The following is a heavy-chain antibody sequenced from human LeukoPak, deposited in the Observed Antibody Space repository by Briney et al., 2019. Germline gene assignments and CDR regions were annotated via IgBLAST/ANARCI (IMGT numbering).Heavy chain of an antibody. D-gene: IGHD3-22*01. V-gene: IGHV4-59*01. J-gene: IGHJ3*02. CDR3: ARAVGNYNDTGLDAFDI. Sequence: SETLSLTCTVSGGSISNYYWSWIRQPPGKGLEGIGYIYYSGGTDYNPSLKSRVTMSVDTSKKQFSLKLSAVTAADTAVYYCARAVGNYNDTGLDAFDIWGQGTMVTVSS. CDR2: IYYSGGT. CDR1: GGSISNYY.